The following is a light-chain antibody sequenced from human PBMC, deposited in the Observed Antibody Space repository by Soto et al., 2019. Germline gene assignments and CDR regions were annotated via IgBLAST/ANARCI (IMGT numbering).Light chain of an antibody. J-gene: IGLJ2*01. CDR2: GNS. CDR1: SSNIGAGYD. Sequence: QSVLTQPPSVSGAPGQRVTISCTGSSSNIGAGYDVHWYQQLPGTAPKLLIYGNSNRPSGVPDRYSGSKSGTSAPLAITGLQAEDEADYYCQSYDSSLVGVFGGGTKLTVL. V-gene: IGLV1-40*01. CDR3: QSYDSSLVGV.